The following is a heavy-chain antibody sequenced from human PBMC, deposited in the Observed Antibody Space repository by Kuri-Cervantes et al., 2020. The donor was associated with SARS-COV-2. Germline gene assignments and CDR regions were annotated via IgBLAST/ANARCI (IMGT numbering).Heavy chain of an antibody. J-gene: IGHJ4*02. V-gene: IGHV3-48*03. D-gene: IGHD4-23*01. Sequence: GGSLRLSCAASGFTFSSYAMHWVRQAPGKGLEWVSNIGPSGTTKYYADSVKGRFTISRDNAKNSLYLQMSSLRAEDTAVYYCARDLNDYGGIRKFDYWGQGTLVTVSS. CDR1: GFTFSSYA. CDR2: IGPSGTTK. CDR3: ARDLNDYGGIRKFDY.